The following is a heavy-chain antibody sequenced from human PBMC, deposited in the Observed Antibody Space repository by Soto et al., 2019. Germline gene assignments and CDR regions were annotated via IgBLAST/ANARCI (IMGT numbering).Heavy chain of an antibody. CDR1: GFTFGSYW. CDR2: IDSDGSST. Sequence: EVQLVESGGGLVQPGGSLRVSCAASGFTFGSYWMNWVRQAPGKGLVWVSRIDSDGSSTTYADSVKGRFTTSRDNAKNTLYLQMSSLRVEDTAVYYCARGRPYGMDVWGRGTTVIVSS. J-gene: IGHJ6*02. V-gene: IGHV3-74*01. CDR3: ARGRPYGMDV.